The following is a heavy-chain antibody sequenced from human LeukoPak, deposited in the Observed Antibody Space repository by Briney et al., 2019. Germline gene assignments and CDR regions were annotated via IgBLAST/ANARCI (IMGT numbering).Heavy chain of an antibody. CDR3: ARVGNRDAWDS. CDR2: ISRSSSTI. Sequence: GGSLRLSCAASGFTFNDYSMNWVRRAPGKGLEWVSYISRSSSTIYYADSVKGRFTISRDNAKNSLYLQMNSLRAEDTAVYYCARVGNRDAWDSWGQGTLVTVSS. V-gene: IGHV3-48*01. CDR1: GFTFNDYS. D-gene: IGHD1-26*01. J-gene: IGHJ4*02.